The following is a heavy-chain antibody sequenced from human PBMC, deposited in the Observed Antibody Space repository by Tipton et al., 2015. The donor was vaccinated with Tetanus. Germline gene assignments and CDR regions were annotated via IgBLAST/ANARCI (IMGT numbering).Heavy chain of an antibody. CDR3: ARVRPEYYYDSSGHLPTFFDY. CDR1: GGSFSGYY. CDR2: INHSGST. Sequence: TLSLTCAVYGGSFSGYYWSWIRQPPGKGLEWIGEINHSGSTNYTPSLKSRVTISVDTSKNQFSRKLSSVTAADTAVYYCARVRPEYYYDSSGHLPTFFDYWGQGTLVTVSS. V-gene: IGHV4-34*01. D-gene: IGHD3-22*01. J-gene: IGHJ4*02.